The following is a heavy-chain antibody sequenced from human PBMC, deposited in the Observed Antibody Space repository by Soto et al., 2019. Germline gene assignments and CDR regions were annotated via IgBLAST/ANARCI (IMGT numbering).Heavy chain of an antibody. CDR1: GFTFSSYA. CDR3: AKAPSTTGPGY. CDR2: ISGSGGST. J-gene: IGHJ4*02. V-gene: IGHV3-23*01. Sequence: GGSLRLSFAASGFTFSSYAMGLVRQAPGKGLEWVSAISGSGGSTYYADSVKGRFTISRDNSKNTLYLQMNSLRAEDTAVYYCAKAPSTTGPGYWGQGTLVTVSS. D-gene: IGHD4-17*01.